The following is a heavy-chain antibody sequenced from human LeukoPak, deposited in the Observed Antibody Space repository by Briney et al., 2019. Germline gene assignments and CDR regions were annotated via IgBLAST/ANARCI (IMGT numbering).Heavy chain of an antibody. CDR3: ARGPARYYYDSSGYYEDQYYFDY. Sequence: ASVKVSCKASGYTFTSYYMHWVRQAPGQGLEWMGIINPSGGSTSYAQKFQGRVTMTRDTSISTAYMELSRLRSDDTAVYYCARGPARYYYDSSGYYEDQYYFDYWGQGTLVTVSS. J-gene: IGHJ4*02. V-gene: IGHV1-46*01. D-gene: IGHD3-22*01. CDR1: GYTFTSYY. CDR2: INPSGGST.